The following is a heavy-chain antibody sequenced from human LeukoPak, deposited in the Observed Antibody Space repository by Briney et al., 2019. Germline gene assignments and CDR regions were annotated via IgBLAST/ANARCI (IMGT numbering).Heavy chain of an antibody. CDR2: IYHSGST. D-gene: IGHD1-26*01. CDR3: ASAGSGSYPHFDY. J-gene: IGHJ4*02. V-gene: IGHV4-39*07. CDR1: GGSISHSNYY. Sequence: SETLSLTCTVSGGSISHSNYYWVWIRQPPGKGLEWIGSIYHSGSTYYNPSLKSRVTISVDTSKNQFSLKLSSVAAADTAVYYCASAGSGSYPHFDYWGQGTLVTVSS.